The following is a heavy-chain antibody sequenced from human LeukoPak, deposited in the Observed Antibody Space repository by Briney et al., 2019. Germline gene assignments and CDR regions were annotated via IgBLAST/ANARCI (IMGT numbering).Heavy chain of an antibody. Sequence: GSLRLSCAASGFTFSSYWMHWVRQPPGKGLEWIGEIYHSGSTNYNPSLKSRVTISVDKSKNQFSLKLSSVTAADTAVYYCARGPTAYCSGGSCYSTPAFDIWGQGTMVTVSS. CDR1: GFTFSSYW. CDR3: ARGPTAYCSGGSCYSTPAFDI. CDR2: IYHSGST. J-gene: IGHJ3*02. V-gene: IGHV4-4*02. D-gene: IGHD2-15*01.